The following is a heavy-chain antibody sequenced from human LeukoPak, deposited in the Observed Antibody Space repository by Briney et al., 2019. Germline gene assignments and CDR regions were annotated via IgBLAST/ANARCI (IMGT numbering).Heavy chain of an antibody. CDR1: GFILSRYA. CDR3: VRDMEPLRYFDT. J-gene: IGHJ4*02. D-gene: IGHD3-9*01. CDR2: ISKNTVDT. V-gene: IGHV3-23*01. Sequence: PGGSLRLSCTGSGFILSRYAVSWVRQAPGKGLEWVSAISKNTVDTYYADSVKGRLTISRDSSKNTVYLQMNSLRAEDTAVYYCVRDMEPLRYFDTWGQGTLVTVSS.